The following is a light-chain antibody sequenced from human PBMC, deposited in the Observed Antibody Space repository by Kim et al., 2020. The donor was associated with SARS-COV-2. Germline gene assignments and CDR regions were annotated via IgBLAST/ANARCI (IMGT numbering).Light chain of an antibody. V-gene: IGKV4-1*01. CDR2: WAS. CDR3: HQYYSTPYT. Sequence: RATINGKSSQSVLYSANNKNYLAWYKQKPGQPPKLLIYWASTRESGVPDRLSGSGSGTDFTLTISSLQAADVAVYDCHQYYSTPYTFGQGTKLEI. J-gene: IGKJ2*01. CDR1: QSVLYSANNKNY.